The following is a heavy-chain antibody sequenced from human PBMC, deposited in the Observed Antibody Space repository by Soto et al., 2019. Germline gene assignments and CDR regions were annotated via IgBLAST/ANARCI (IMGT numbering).Heavy chain of an antibody. CDR3: ARFRSTSTRTGYYYDYMDV. D-gene: IGHD2-2*01. V-gene: IGHV4-34*01. CDR2: INHSGST. Sequence: SETLSLTCAVYGGSFSGYYWSWIRQPPGKGLEWIGEINHSGSTNYNPSLKSRVTISVDTSKNQFSLKLSSVTAADTAVYYCARFRSTSTRTGYYYDYMDVWSKGTTVTVSS. J-gene: IGHJ6*03. CDR1: GGSFSGYY.